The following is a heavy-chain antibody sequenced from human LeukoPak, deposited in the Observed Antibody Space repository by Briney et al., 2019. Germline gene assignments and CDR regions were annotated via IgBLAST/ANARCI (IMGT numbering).Heavy chain of an antibody. CDR2: IYYSGST. CDR1: GGSISSYY. Sequence: SETLSLTCTVSGGSISSYYWGWIRQPPGKGLEGIGSIYYSGSTYYNPSLKSRVTVSVDTSKNQFSLKLSSVTAADTAVYYCARIGSSWGSFDYWGQGTLVTVSS. J-gene: IGHJ4*02. V-gene: IGHV4-39*01. CDR3: ARIGSSWGSFDY. D-gene: IGHD6-13*01.